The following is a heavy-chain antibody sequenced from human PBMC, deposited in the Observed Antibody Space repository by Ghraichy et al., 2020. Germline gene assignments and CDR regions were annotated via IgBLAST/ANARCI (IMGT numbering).Heavy chain of an antibody. D-gene: IGHD3-10*01. V-gene: IGHV4-59*01. Sequence: SETLSLTCTVSGGSISSYYWSWIRQPPGKGLEWIGYIYYSGSTNYNPSLKSRVTISVDTSKNQFSLKLSSVTAADTAVYYCARIEAIRGVIITDYYYYYMDVWGKGTTVTVSS. CDR1: GGSISSYY. J-gene: IGHJ6*03. CDR2: IYYSGST. CDR3: ARIEAIRGVIITDYYYYYMDV.